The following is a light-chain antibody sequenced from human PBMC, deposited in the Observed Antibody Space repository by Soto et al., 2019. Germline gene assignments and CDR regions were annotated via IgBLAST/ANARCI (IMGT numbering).Light chain of an antibody. Sequence: DILMTQSPDSLAVSLGERATINCKSSQSVLYSSNNKNYLAWYQQKPGQPPKLLIYWASTRESGVPDRFSGSGSGTDFTLTISSLQAEDVAVYYCQQYYSTPYTFGQGTKLAIK. V-gene: IGKV4-1*01. CDR2: WAS. J-gene: IGKJ2*01. CDR3: QQYYSTPYT. CDR1: QSVLYSSNNKNY.